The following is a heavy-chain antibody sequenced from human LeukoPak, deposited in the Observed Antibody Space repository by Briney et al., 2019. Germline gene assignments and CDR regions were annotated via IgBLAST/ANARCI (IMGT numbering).Heavy chain of an antibody. V-gene: IGHV4-4*07. CDR1: GGSIRSYY. J-gene: IGHJ4*02. D-gene: IGHD2/OR15-2a*01. CDR3: ARQGYTAAYYFLDF. CDR2: IYTTGTT. Sequence: SETLSLTCDVSGGSIRSYYWGWVRQPAGKGLEWIGRIYTTGTTDFNPSLKSRLTMSVDTSKNQFSLNLTSVTAVDTAVYFCARQGYTAAYYFLDFWSPGTLVTVSS.